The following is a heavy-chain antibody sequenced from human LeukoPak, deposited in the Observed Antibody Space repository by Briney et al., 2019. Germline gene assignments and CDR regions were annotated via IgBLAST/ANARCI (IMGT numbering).Heavy chain of an antibody. V-gene: IGHV4-34*01. CDR3: ARAEINDYSRY. D-gene: IGHD4-11*01. Sequence: PSETLSLTCAVYGGSFSGYYWSWIRQPPGKGLEWIGEINHSGSTNYNPSLKSRVTLSIDTSKNQFSLKLRGVTAADSALYFCARAEINDYSRYWGQGIPVIVSS. CDR1: GGSFSGYY. J-gene: IGHJ4*02. CDR2: INHSGST.